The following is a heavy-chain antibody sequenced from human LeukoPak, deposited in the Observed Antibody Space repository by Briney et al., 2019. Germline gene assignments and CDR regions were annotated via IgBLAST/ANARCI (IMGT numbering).Heavy chain of an antibody. Sequence: SGPTLVNPTQTLTLTCTFSGFSLSTSGMCVSWIRQPPGKALEWLARIDWDDDKYYNTSLKTRLTISKDTSKNQVVLTMTNMDPVDTATYYCARIRGFDCSGGSCPFDYWGQGTLVTVSS. CDR2: IDWDDDK. D-gene: IGHD2-15*01. CDR1: GFSLSTSGMC. J-gene: IGHJ4*02. V-gene: IGHV2-70*11. CDR3: ARIRGFDCSGGSCPFDY.